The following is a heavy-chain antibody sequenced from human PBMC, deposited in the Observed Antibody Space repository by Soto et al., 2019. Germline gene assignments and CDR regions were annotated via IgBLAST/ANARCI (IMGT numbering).Heavy chain of an antibody. Sequence: QAPLVQSGAEVKKPGASVKVSCQAGGYTFADYGISWVRQAPGQGLEWVGWIGPYNGNTNYAQNHQDRVTMTTDTSTNTAYMELSSLRSDDTALYYCARCYCTVGSCYTCWHFDLWGRGTLLTVSS. CDR1: GYTFADYG. CDR2: IGPYNGNT. V-gene: IGHV1-18*01. D-gene: IGHD2-15*01. J-gene: IGHJ2*01. CDR3: ARCYCTVGSCYTCWHFDL.